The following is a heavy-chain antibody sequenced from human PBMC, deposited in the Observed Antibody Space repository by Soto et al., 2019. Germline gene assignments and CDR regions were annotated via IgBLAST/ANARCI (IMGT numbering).Heavy chain of an antibody. D-gene: IGHD6-13*01. J-gene: IGHJ6*02. CDR1: GFTFSSYW. CDR3: ARIAATGRGWDV. Sequence: EVQLVESGGGVVQPGGSLRLSCVDSGFTFSSYWMSWVRQAPVKGLEWVGNIKQDGSEENYVDSLKGRFTISRDNAKNSMYLQMNSLRVEDTAVYYCARIAATGRGWDVWGQGTTVVVSS. CDR2: IKQDGSEE. V-gene: IGHV3-7*01.